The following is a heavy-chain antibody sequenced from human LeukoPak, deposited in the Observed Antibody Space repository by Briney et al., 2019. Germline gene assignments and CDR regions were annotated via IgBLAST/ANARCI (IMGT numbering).Heavy chain of an antibody. CDR2: ISGSGGST. Sequence: TGGSLRLSCAASGFTFSSYAMSWVRQAPGKGLEWVSAISGSGGSTYYADSVKGRFTISRDNSKNTLYLQMNSLRAEDTAVYYCAKGLMSGYYDILTGLACGQGTLVTVSS. V-gene: IGHV3-23*01. J-gene: IGHJ5*02. CDR1: GFTFSSYA. D-gene: IGHD3-9*01. CDR3: AKGLMSGYYDILTGLA.